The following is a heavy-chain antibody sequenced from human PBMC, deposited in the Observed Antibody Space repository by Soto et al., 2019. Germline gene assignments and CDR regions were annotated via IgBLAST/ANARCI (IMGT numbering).Heavy chain of an antibody. Sequence: VQLLESGGGLVQPGGSLRLSCAASGFTFSSYAMSWVRQAPGKGLEWVSLISGSGTSTYYPDSVKGRFTISRDNSKNTLNLQMNSLRAEDTAVYYCAKDHGIAAAGTADYWGQGTLVTVSS. J-gene: IGHJ4*02. CDR1: GFTFSSYA. D-gene: IGHD6-13*01. CDR2: ISGSGTST. V-gene: IGHV3-23*01. CDR3: AKDHGIAAAGTADY.